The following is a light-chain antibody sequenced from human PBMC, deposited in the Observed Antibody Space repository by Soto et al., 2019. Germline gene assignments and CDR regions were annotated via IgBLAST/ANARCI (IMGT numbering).Light chain of an antibody. CDR2: GAS. Sequence: EIVMTQSPATLSMSPGERATLSCRASQNIKDYLAWFQQKPGQAPRLLIYGASTRATAIPARFSGSGSGTEFTLSIXXXXXXXFAVYYCQXXXXXXRTFG. CDR1: QNIKDY. J-gene: IGKJ1*01. CDR3: QXXXXXXRT. V-gene: IGKV3-15*01.